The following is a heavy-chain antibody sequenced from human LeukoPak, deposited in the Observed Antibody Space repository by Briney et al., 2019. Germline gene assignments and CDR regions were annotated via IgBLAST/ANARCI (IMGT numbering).Heavy chain of an antibody. Sequence: ASVKVSCKASGYTFTSYGISWVRQAPGQGLEWMGWISAYNGNTNYAQKLQGRVTMTTDTSTSTAYMELRSLRSDDTAVYYCASLEDIVVVPAANYYYYGMDVWGRGTTVTVSS. CDR2: ISAYNGNT. J-gene: IGHJ6*02. D-gene: IGHD2-2*01. CDR3: ASLEDIVVVPAANYYYYGMDV. CDR1: GYTFTSYG. V-gene: IGHV1-18*01.